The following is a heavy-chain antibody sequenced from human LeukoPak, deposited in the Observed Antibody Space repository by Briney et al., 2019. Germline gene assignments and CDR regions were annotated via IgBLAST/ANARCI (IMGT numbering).Heavy chain of an antibody. Sequence: GASVKVSCKASGYTFTSYGICWVRQAPGQGLEWMGWISAYNGNTNYAQKLQGRVTMTTDTSTSTAYMELRSLRSDDTAVYYCARVPQHYYGSGSYYSDYWGQGTLVTVSS. V-gene: IGHV1-18*01. CDR1: GYTFTSYG. J-gene: IGHJ4*02. D-gene: IGHD3-10*01. CDR3: ARVPQHYYGSGSYYSDY. CDR2: ISAYNGNT.